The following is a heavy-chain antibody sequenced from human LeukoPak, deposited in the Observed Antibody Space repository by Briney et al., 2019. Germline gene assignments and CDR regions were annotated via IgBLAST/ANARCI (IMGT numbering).Heavy chain of an antibody. D-gene: IGHD1-1*01. J-gene: IGHJ4*02. CDR1: GGSISTNSNFF. Sequence: PSETLSLTCTVSGGSISTNSNFFWGWIRQRPGKGLDWIGIIYYSGTTYYNPSLKSRVTIFVDTSKNLFSLRLTSVTAADTAVYYCARHRRVTNWYVDFWGQGTLVTVSS. CDR3: ARHRRVTNWYVDF. CDR2: IYYSGTT. V-gene: IGHV4-39*01.